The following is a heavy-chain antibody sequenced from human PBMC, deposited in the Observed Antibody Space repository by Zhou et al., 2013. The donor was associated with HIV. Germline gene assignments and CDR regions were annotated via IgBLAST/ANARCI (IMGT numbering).Heavy chain of an antibody. Sequence: QVQLVQSGAEVKKPGSSVKVSCKASGGTFSSYAISWVRQAPGQGLEWMGRIIPILGIANYAQKFQGRVTITADKSTSTAYMELSSLRSEDTAVYYCAREPEVVGATTSYFDYWGQGTLVTVSS. V-gene: IGHV1-69*04. CDR1: GGTFSSYA. CDR2: IIPILGIA. J-gene: IGHJ4*02. CDR3: AREPEVVGATTSYFDY. D-gene: IGHD1-26*01.